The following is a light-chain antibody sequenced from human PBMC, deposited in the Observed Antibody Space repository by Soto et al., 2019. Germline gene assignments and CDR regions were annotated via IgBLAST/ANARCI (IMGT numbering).Light chain of an antibody. V-gene: IGKV3-20*01. CDR1: QLVVTDY. CDR2: GAS. J-gene: IGKJ2*01. CDR3: QQYYTWVRET. Sequence: EIVLTQSPGTLSLSPGERATLSCRASQLVVTDYLHWYQQKPGQAPRLLIYGASTRATGIPDRFSGRGYETEFTLTISSLESEDVAVYFCQQYYTWVRETFGQGTKVDIK.